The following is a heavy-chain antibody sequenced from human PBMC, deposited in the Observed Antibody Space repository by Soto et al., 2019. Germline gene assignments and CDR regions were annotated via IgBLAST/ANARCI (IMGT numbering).Heavy chain of an antibody. V-gene: IGHV4-59*01. CDR1: GVSISSYY. CDR2: MYNTGST. CDR3: AREYYYGSGPTY. J-gene: IGHJ4*02. Sequence: SETLSLTCTVSGVSISSYYWSWIRQPPGKGLEWIGYMYNTGSTVYNPSLKSRVTMSVDTSKNQFSLKLNAVTAADTAVYYCAREYYYGSGPTYWGQGTLVTVSS. D-gene: IGHD3-10*01.